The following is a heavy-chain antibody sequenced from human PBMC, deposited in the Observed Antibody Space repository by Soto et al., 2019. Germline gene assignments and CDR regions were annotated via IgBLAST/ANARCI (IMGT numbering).Heavy chain of an antibody. J-gene: IGHJ6*02. CDR2: ISYDGSKK. Sequence: QVQLVESGGGVVQPGRSLRLSCAASGFTFSSYGMHWVRQAPGKGLERVAVISYDGSKKYYADSVKGRFTISRDNSKNTLYLQMISLRAEDTAVYYCAKENYGSGSYYPIYYYYYGMDVWGQGTTVTVSS. V-gene: IGHV3-30*18. CDR3: AKENYGSGSYYPIYYYYYGMDV. CDR1: GFTFSSYG. D-gene: IGHD3-10*01.